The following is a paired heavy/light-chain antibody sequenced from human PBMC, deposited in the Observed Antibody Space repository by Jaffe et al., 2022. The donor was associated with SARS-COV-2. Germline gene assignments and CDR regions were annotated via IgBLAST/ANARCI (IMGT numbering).Light chain of an antibody. CDR2: AAS. CDR3: QQLNSYPFT. V-gene: IGKV1-9*01. J-gene: IGKJ3*01. CDR1: QDIRTN. Sequence: DIQLTQSPSFLSASIGDRVTITCRASQDIRTNLAWYQQKPGKAPELLIHAASALPTGVPSRFSGSRSGTEFTLTISSLHPEDFATYYCQQLNSYPFTFGSGTKVDI.
Heavy chain of an antibody. CDR2: INAGSSTV. J-gene: IGHJ6*01. V-gene: IGHV3-48*02. D-gene: IGHD5-18*01. CDR1: GFTFNTYS. Sequence: DVQLVESGGGLVQPRESLRLSCAASGFTFNTYSMHWVRQAPGKGLEWVSYINAGSSTVYYAESVKGRYTISRDNAKSTLYLQIIGLRDEDTAVYYCARDFGSSYGYYFSGLDVWGQGTPVTVSS. CDR3: ARDFGSSYGYYFSGLDV.